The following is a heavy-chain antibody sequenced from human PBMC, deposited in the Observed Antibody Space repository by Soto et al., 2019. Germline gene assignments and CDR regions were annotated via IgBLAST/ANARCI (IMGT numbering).Heavy chain of an antibody. Sequence: GGSLRLSCAASGFTFSSYSMNWVRQAPGKGLEWVSYISSSSSTIYYADSVKGRFTISRDNAKNSLYLQMNSLRDEDTAVYYCARGVLLFLEWLPDAFDIWGQGTMVTVS. J-gene: IGHJ3*02. CDR3: ARGVLLFLEWLPDAFDI. V-gene: IGHV3-48*02. D-gene: IGHD3-3*01. CDR1: GFTFSSYS. CDR2: ISSSSSTI.